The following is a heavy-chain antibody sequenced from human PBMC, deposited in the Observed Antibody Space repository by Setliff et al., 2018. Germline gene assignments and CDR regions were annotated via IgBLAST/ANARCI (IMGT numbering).Heavy chain of an antibody. CDR1: GFSFTTFG. CDR3: TRSRAPRVVLAADFDF. CDR2: ISPYSGET. J-gene: IGHJ4*02. V-gene: IGHV1-18*01. Sequence: ASVKVSCKTSGFSFTTFGFSWVRQAPGQGLEWMGWISPYSGETNYAQKFQDRLSVTADTSSKTTYMQLRSLTSDDTAVYFCTRSRAPRVVLAADFDFWGQGTLVTVSS. D-gene: IGHD3-16*01.